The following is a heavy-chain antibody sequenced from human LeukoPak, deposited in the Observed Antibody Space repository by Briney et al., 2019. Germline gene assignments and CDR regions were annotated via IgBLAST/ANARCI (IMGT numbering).Heavy chain of an antibody. CDR1: GGSISSSSYY. V-gene: IGHV4-39*01. J-gene: IGHJ4*02. Sequence: SETLSLTCTVSGGSISSSSYYWGWIRQPPGKGLEWIGSIYYSGSTYYNPSLKSRVTISVDTTKNQFSLKLSSVTAADTAVYYCARLNGDGNWGQGTLVTVSS. CDR3: ARLNGDGN. CDR2: IYYSGST. D-gene: IGHD4-17*01.